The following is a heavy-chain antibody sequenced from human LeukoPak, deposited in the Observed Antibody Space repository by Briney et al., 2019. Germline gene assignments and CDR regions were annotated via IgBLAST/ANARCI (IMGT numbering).Heavy chain of an antibody. CDR3: ARNGVRATVTTGYYYGMDV. D-gene: IGHD4-17*01. V-gene: IGHV1-46*01. CDR1: GYTFTSYD. Sequence: GASVKVSCKASGYTFTSYDINWVRQATGQGLEWMGIINPSGGSTSYAQKFQGRVTMTRDTSTSTVYMELSSLRSEDTAVYYCARNGVRATVTTGYYYGMDVWGQGTTVTVSS. CDR2: INPSGGST. J-gene: IGHJ6*02.